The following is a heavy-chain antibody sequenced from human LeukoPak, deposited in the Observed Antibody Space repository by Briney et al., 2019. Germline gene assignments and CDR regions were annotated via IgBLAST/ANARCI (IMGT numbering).Heavy chain of an antibody. CDR3: ARDGVGATAAFDI. J-gene: IGHJ3*02. CDR1: GHTFTSYA. Sequence: ASVKVSCKASGHTFTSYAMHWVRQAPGQGLEWMGRINPNSGGTNYAQKFQGRVTMTRDTSISTAYMELSRLRSDDTAMYYCARDGVGATAAFDIWGQGTMVTVSS. V-gene: IGHV1-2*06. D-gene: IGHD1-26*01. CDR2: INPNSGGT.